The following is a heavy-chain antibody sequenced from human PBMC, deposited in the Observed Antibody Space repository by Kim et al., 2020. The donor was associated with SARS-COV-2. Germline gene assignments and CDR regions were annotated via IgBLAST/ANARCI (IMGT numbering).Heavy chain of an antibody. Sequence: ASVKVSCKASGYTFTSYYMHWVRQAPGQGLEWMGIINPSGGSTSYAQKFQGRVTMTRDTSTSTVYMELSSLRSEDTAVYYCARDLGSTVTTPRRYFDLWGRGTLVTVSS. D-gene: IGHD4-17*01. V-gene: IGHV1-46*01. CDR3: ARDLGSTVTTPRRYFDL. CDR1: GYTFTSYY. CDR2: INPSGGST. J-gene: IGHJ2*01.